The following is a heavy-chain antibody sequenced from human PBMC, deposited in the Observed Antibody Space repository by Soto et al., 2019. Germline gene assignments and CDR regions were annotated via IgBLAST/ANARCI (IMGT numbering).Heavy chain of an antibody. V-gene: IGHV1-18*01. CDR3: AREGDRPYYYYGMDV. CDR2: ISGYNGKT. Sequence: HVQLVQSGNEVKKPGASVNVSCKASGYSFTRYGISWVRQAPGQGLEWMGWISGYNGKTKYAQKLQGRVSMTTDTSTSTAYMELRSLGSDDTAVYYCAREGDRPYYYYGMDVWGQGTTVTVSS. J-gene: IGHJ6*02. CDR1: GYSFTRYG. D-gene: IGHD3-16*01.